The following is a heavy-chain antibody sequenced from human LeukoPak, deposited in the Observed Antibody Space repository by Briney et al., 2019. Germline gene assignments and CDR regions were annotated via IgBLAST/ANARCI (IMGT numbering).Heavy chain of an antibody. Sequence: GGSLRLSCAASGFTFSSYAMIWVRQAPGKGLEWVSAISGSGGSTYYADSVKGRFTISRDNSKNTLYLQMNSLRAEDTAVYYCAKGITMIVVGRAFDIWGQGTMVTVSS. CDR1: GFTFSSYA. V-gene: IGHV3-23*01. J-gene: IGHJ3*02. CDR3: AKGITMIVVGRAFDI. D-gene: IGHD3-22*01. CDR2: ISGSGGST.